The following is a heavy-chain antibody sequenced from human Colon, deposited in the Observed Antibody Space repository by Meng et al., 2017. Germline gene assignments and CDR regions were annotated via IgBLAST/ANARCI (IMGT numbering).Heavy chain of an antibody. V-gene: IGHV4-39*01. J-gene: IGHJ4*02. CDR2: IGHSGIT. CDR3: TRHPDVLGNWVKYDY. CDR1: GGSISSGGYY. D-gene: IGHD2-2*01. Sequence: QVQLQESGPGLVKPSQTLSLTCTVSGGSISSGGYYWGWIRQPPGKGLEWIGSIGHSGITYYTPSLKSRVTVSIDTSKSQFSLKLTSVTAADTAVYYCTRHPDVLGNWVKYDYWGQGALVTVSS.